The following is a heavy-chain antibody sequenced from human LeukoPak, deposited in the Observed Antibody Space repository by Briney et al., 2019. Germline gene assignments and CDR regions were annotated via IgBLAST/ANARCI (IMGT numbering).Heavy chain of an antibody. D-gene: IGHD1-26*01. V-gene: IGHV3-30-3*01. CDR3: AREGIEGYFDY. J-gene: IGHJ4*02. Sequence: GGSLRLSCAASGFTFSSYAMHWVRQAPGEGLEWVAVISYDGSNKYYADSVKGRFTISRDNSKNTLYLQMNSLRAEDTAVYYCAREGIEGYFDYWGQGTLVTVSS. CDR1: GFTFSSYA. CDR2: ISYDGSNK.